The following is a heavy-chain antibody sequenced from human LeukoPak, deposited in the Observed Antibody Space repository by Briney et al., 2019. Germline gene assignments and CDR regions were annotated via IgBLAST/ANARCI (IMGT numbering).Heavy chain of an antibody. D-gene: IGHD7-27*01. CDR2: IKPDSGAT. V-gene: IGHV1-2*02. CDR1: GYTFSGFY. CDR3: TRDGNWVRQDFDL. J-gene: IGHJ4*02. Sequence: GDSVKVSCKASGYTFSGFYMYWVRQAPGQGLEWMGWIKPDSGATGYSQKFQGRVTMTGDTSVSTLYMELSSLTSDDTAVYYCTRDGNWVRQDFDLWGQGTLVTVSS.